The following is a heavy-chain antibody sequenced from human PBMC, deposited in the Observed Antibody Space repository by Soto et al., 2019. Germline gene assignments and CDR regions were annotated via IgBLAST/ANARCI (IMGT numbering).Heavy chain of an antibody. J-gene: IGHJ6*02. CDR3: ARGSGSYSRMDV. D-gene: IGHD3-10*01. Sequence: QVQLVQSGAEVKKPGSSVKVSCKASGGTFSSYTISWVRQAPGQGLEWMGRIIPILAIANYAQKFQGRVTITADKSASTAYMELSSLRSEDTAVYYCARGSGSYSRMDVWGQGTTVTVSS. CDR2: IIPILAIA. CDR1: GGTFSSYT. V-gene: IGHV1-69*02.